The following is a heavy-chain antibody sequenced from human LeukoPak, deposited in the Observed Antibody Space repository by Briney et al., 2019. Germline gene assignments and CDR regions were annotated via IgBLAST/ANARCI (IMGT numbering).Heavy chain of an antibody. CDR2: IIPIFGIA. V-gene: IGHV1-69*01. J-gene: IGHJ5*02. CDR1: GGTFSSYA. CDR3: ARDRESSGEGTWFDP. Sequence: SVKVSCKASGGTFSSYAISWVRQAPGQGLEWMGGIIPIFGIANYAQKFQGRVTITADESTSTAYMELSSLRSEDTAVYYCARDRESSGEGTWFDPWGQGTLVTVSS. D-gene: IGHD6-19*01.